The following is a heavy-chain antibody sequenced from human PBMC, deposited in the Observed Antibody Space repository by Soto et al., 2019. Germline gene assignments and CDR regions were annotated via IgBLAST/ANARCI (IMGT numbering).Heavy chain of an antibody. V-gene: IGHV1-3*01. CDR1: GFVSTNHN. CDR3: ASDYGSNWRL. J-gene: IGHJ4*02. D-gene: IGHD6-19*01. CDR2: INAGNGNT. Sequence: QAHLVQSGAEVKMPGDSVQVSCKASGFVSTNHNFHWVRQAPGQSLEWMGRINAGNGNTQYSQNFQGRATFPRYPSATTAFMELTNLRLEDRAMYYCASDYGSNWRLWGQGTLVSVSS.